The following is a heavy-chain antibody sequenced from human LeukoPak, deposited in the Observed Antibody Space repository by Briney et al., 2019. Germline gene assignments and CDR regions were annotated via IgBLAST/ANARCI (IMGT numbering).Heavy chain of an antibody. Sequence: ASVKVSCTASGYTFTSYDINWVRQATGQGLEWMGWMNPNSGNTGYAQKFQGRVTMTRNTSISTAYMELSSLRSEDTAVYYCARGYGYDFWSGYYEWVYWGQGTLVTVSS. CDR1: GYTFTSYD. CDR2: MNPNSGNT. CDR3: ARGYGYDFWSGYYEWVY. V-gene: IGHV1-8*01. J-gene: IGHJ4*02. D-gene: IGHD3-3*01.